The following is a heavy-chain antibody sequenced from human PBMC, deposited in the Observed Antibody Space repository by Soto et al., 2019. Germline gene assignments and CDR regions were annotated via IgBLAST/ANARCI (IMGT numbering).Heavy chain of an antibody. Sequence: GSLRLSCAASGFTFSSYAMHWVRQAPGKGLEWVAVISYDGSNKYYADSVKGRFTISRDNSKNTLYLQMNSLRAEDTAVYYCARDLRPNVIVVVPAAQYGMDVWGQGTTVTVSS. D-gene: IGHD2-2*01. CDR1: GFTFSSYA. CDR3: ARDLRPNVIVVVPAAQYGMDV. CDR2: ISYDGSNK. J-gene: IGHJ6*02. V-gene: IGHV3-30-3*01.